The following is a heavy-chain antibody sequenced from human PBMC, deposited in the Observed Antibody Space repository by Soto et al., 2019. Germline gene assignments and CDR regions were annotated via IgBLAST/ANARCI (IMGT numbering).Heavy chain of an antibody. CDR2: IIPIFGTA. Sequence: QVQLVQSGAEVKKPGSSVKVSCKASGGTFSSYAISWVRQAPGQGLEWMGGIIPIFGTANSAQKFQGRVTITADESTSTAYMELSSLRSEDTAVYYFARLITYYYDSSGYHSEYYYYYGMDVWGQGTTVTVSS. CDR1: GGTFSSYA. D-gene: IGHD3-22*01. J-gene: IGHJ6*02. CDR3: ARLITYYYDSSGYHSEYYYYYGMDV. V-gene: IGHV1-69*19.